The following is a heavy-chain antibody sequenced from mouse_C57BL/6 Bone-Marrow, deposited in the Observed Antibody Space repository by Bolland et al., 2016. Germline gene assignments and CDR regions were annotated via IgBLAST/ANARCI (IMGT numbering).Heavy chain of an antibody. D-gene: IGHD2-4*01. CDR2: NGGT. J-gene: IGHJ1*03. CDR3: ARKVYDYDPYFDV. Sequence: NGGTIYNQKFKGKATLTVDKSSSTAYMELRSLTSEDTAVYYCARKVYDYDPYFDVWGTG. V-gene: IGHV1-18*01.